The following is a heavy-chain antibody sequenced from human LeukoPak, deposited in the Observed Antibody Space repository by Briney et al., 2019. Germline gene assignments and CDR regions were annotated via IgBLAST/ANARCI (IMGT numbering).Heavy chain of an antibody. Sequence: GGSLRLSCAASGITFSSYAMHWVRQAPDKGLEWVAVISYDGSNKYYADSVKGRFTISRDNSKNTLYLQMNSLRAEDTAVYYCARDRVGATDYFDYWGQGTLVTVSS. D-gene: IGHD1-26*01. CDR2: ISYDGSNK. J-gene: IGHJ4*02. CDR1: GITFSSYA. CDR3: ARDRVGATDYFDY. V-gene: IGHV3-30-3*01.